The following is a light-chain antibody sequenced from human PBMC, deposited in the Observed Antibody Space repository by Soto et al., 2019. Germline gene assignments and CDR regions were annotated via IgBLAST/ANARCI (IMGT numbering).Light chain of an antibody. CDR1: SSNIGSNT. J-gene: IGLJ3*02. CDR2: KSN. CDR3: AAWDDRLNGRV. V-gene: IGLV1-44*01. Sequence: QPVLTQPPSASATPGQRVTISCSGSSSNIGSNTVNWYQQLPGTAPKLLIYKSNQRPSGVPDRFSGSKSGTSAFLAISGLQSEDEADYYCAAWDDRLNGRVFGGGTKLTVL.